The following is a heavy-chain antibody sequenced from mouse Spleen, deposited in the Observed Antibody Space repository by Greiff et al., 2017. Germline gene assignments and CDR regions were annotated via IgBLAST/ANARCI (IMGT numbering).Heavy chain of an antibody. V-gene: IGHV1-50*01. D-gene: IGHD1-1*01. CDR2: IGPSDSYT. J-gene: IGHJ2*01. CDR3: ARRYYYDGSYDY. CDR1: GYTFTSYW. Sequence: QVHVKQPGAELVKPGASVKLSCKASGYTFTSYWMQWVKQRPGQGLEWIGEIGPSDSYTNYNQKFKGKATLTVDTSSSTAYMQLSSLTSEDSAVYYCARRYYYDGSYDYWGQGTTLTVSS.